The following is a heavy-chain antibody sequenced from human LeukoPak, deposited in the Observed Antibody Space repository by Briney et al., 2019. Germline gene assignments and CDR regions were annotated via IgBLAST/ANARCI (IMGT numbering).Heavy chain of an antibody. D-gene: IGHD3-16*02. CDR3: AREDYVWGSYRSSGSD. J-gene: IGHJ4*02. V-gene: IGHV3-66*01. CDR1: GFTVSSNY. CDR2: IYSGGST. Sequence: PGGSLRLSCAASGFTVSSNYMSWVRQAPGKGLEWASVIYSGGSTYYADSVKGRFTISRDNSKNTLYLQMNSLRAEDTAVYYCAREDYVWGSYRSSGSDWGQETLVTVSS.